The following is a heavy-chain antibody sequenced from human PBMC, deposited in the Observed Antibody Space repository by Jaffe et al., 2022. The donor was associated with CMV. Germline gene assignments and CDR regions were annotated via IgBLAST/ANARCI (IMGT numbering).Heavy chain of an antibody. Sequence: EVQLVESGGGLVQPGRSLRLSCTASGFTFGDYAMSWVRQAPGKGLEWVGFIRSKAYGGTTEYAASVKGRFTISRDDSKSIAYLQMNSLKTEDTAVYYCTRVGRIMITFGGVTGLDYWGQGTLVTVSS. CDR2: IRSKAYGGTT. CDR3: TRVGRIMITFGGVTGLDY. V-gene: IGHV3-49*04. CDR1: GFTFGDYA. J-gene: IGHJ4*02. D-gene: IGHD3-16*01.